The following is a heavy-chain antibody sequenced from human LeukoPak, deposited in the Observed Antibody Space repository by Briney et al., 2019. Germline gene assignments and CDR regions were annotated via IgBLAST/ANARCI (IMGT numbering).Heavy chain of an antibody. D-gene: IGHD3-10*01. Sequence: SETLSLTCTVSGGSISSSSYYWGWIRQPPGKGLEWIGSXFYSGSTYYNPSLKRRVTISVDTSKNQFSLKLSSVTAADTAVYYCASVYGSGSYWCGMDVWGQGTTVTVSS. J-gene: IGHJ6*02. CDR1: GGSISSSSYY. CDR3: ASVYGSGSYWCGMDV. V-gene: IGHV4-39*01. CDR2: XFYSGST.